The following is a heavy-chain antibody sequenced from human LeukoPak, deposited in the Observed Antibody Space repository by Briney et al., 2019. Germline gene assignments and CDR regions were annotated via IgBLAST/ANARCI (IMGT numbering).Heavy chain of an antibody. CDR1: DYTFANYD. CDR2: MNPYSTNT. V-gene: IGHV1-8*01. Sequence: ASVKVSCKASDYTFANYDITWVRQAPGRGLEWMGWMNPYSTNTGYARKFQGRVSMTRDTSITTAYMELSSLTSEDTAVYYCARATRGDLLSEFWGQGSPITVSS. D-gene: IGHD2-21*01. J-gene: IGHJ4*02. CDR3: ARATRGDLLSEF.